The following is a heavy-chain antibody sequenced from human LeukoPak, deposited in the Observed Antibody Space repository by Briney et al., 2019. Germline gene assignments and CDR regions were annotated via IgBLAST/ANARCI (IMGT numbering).Heavy chain of an antibody. CDR1: GFTVSSNY. CDR2: INSDGSST. D-gene: IGHD5-18*01. CDR3: ARVVRYSYGGGIDC. Sequence: PGGSLRLSCAASGFTVSSNYMSWVRQAPGKGLVWVSRINSDGSSTSYADSVKGRFTISRDNAKNTLYLQMNSLRAEDTAVYYCARVVRYSYGGGIDCWGQGTLVTVSS. J-gene: IGHJ4*02. V-gene: IGHV3-74*01.